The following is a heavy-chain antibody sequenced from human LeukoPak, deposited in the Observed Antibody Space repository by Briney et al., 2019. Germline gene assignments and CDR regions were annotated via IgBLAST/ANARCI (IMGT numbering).Heavy chain of an antibody. Sequence: SETLSLTCTVSGGSISTYYWSWIRQPPGKGLEWIGYIYTSGITNYNPSLKSRVSMSVDTSKNQFSLRLSSVTAADTAVYYCASHQPQLVSGYDYWGQGTLVTVSS. CDR2: IYTSGIT. CDR1: GGSISTYY. V-gene: IGHV4-4*09. D-gene: IGHD6-13*01. CDR3: ASHQPQLVSGYDY. J-gene: IGHJ4*02.